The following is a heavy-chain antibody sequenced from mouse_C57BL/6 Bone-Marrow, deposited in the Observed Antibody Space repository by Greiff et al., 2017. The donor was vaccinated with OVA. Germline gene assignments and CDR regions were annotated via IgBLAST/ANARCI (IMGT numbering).Heavy chain of an antibody. CDR2: ILPGSGSP. CDR1: GYTFTGYW. D-gene: IGHD3-2*02. Sequence: QVQLKQSGAELMKPGASVKLSCKATGYTFTGYWIEWVKQRPGHGLEWIGEILPGSGSPNYNEKFKGKATFTADTSSNTAYMQLSSLTTEDSAIYYCARKGDSSGYPYYFDDWGQGTTLTVSS. V-gene: IGHV1-9*01. CDR3: ARKGDSSGYPYYFDD. J-gene: IGHJ2*01.